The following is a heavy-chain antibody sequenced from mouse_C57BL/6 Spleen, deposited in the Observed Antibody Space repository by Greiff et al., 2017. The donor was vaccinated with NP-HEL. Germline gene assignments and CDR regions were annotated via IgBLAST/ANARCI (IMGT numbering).Heavy chain of an antibody. Sequence: QVQLKESGAELVKPGASVKISCKASGYAFSSYWMNWVKQRPGKGLEWIGQIYPGDGDNNYNGKFKGKATLTADKSSSTAYMQRSSLTSEDSAVYVCARSWDYDYENDWGQGTTRTVSS. D-gene: IGHD2-4*01. CDR3: ARSWDYDYEND. CDR1: GYAFSSYW. J-gene: IGHJ2*01. V-gene: IGHV1-80*01. CDR2: IYPGDGDN.